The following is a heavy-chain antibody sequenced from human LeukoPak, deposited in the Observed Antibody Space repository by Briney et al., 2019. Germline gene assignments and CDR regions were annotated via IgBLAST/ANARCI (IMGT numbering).Heavy chain of an antibody. J-gene: IGHJ4*02. V-gene: IGHV3-7*03. Sequence: GGSLRLSCAASRFTFSSHWMSWVRQAPGKGLEWVANIKQDGSEKYYVDSVKGRFTISRDNAKNSLSLQMNSLRAEDTAVYYCARWSGSSWRIGCWGQGTLVTVSS. D-gene: IGHD1-26*01. CDR3: ARWSGSSWRIGC. CDR1: RFTFSSHW. CDR2: IKQDGSEK.